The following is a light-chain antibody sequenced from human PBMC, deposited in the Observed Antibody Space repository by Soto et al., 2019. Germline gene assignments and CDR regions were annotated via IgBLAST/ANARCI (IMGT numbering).Light chain of an antibody. Sequence: DIQMTQSPSSLSASVGDRVTITCRASQGISNYLAWYQQRPGRVPTLLISAASTLQSGVPSRFSGSGSGTDFTLTITSLQPEDVATYYCQRYNDGSTFGQGTKVKI. CDR1: QGISNY. J-gene: IGKJ1*01. CDR3: QRYNDGST. CDR2: AAS. V-gene: IGKV1-27*01.